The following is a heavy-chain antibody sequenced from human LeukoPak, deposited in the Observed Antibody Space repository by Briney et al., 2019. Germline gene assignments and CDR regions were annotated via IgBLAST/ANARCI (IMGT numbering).Heavy chain of an antibody. D-gene: IGHD6-13*01. CDR3: AREPTLAALTVDNWFAP. CDR1: GYSLSSYY. CDR2: INPSGSIT. V-gene: IGHV1-46*01. J-gene: IGHJ5*02. Sequence: ASVKVSCKASGYSLSSYYMHWIRQAPGQGLEWMGLINPSGSITTYAQKFQGRVTVTRDTSTSTVYMELRSLRFEDTAVYYCAREPTLAALTVDNWFAPWGQGTLVTVSS.